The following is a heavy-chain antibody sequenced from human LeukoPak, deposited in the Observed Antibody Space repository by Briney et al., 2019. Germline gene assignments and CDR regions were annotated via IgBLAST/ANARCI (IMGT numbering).Heavy chain of an antibody. CDR3: ATGDGITGPNNWFDP. Sequence: ASVKVSRKVSGYTFTDYYMHWVQQAPGKGLEWMGLVDPEDGETIYAEKFQGRVTITADTSTDTAYMELSSLRSEDTAVYYCATGDGITGPNNWFDPWGQGTLVTVSS. V-gene: IGHV1-69-2*01. J-gene: IGHJ5*02. D-gene: IGHD1-20*01. CDR1: GYTFTDYY. CDR2: VDPEDGET.